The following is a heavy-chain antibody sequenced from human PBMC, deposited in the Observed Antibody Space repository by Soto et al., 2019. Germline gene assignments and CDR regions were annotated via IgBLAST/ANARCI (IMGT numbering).Heavy chain of an antibody. CDR2: IRSKAYGGTT. J-gene: IGHJ6*02. CDR1: GFTLGDYA. D-gene: IGHD2-21*01. Sequence: GGSLRLSCTASGFTLGDYAMSWFRQAPGKGLEWVGFIRSKAYGGTTEYAASVKGRFTISRDDSKSIAYLQMNSLKTEDTAVYYCTPHLFGPPYYYYYYGMDVWGQGTTVTSP. CDR3: TPHLFGPPYYYYYYGMDV. V-gene: IGHV3-49*03.